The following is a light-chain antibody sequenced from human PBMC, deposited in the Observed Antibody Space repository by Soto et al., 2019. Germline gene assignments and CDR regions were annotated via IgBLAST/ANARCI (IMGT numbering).Light chain of an antibody. J-gene: IGKJ5*01. CDR3: QQLNSYPIT. CDR2: AAS. V-gene: IGKV1-9*01. Sequence: IQVTQSPYSLSASVGEIVTITCRASQGISSFLAWYQQKPGKAPKLLIYAASTLQSGVPSRFSGSGSGTDFTLTISSLQPEDFATYFCQQLNSYPITFGQGTRLAIK. CDR1: QGISSF.